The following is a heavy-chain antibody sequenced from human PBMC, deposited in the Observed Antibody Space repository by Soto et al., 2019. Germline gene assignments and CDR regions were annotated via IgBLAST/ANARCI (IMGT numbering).Heavy chain of an antibody. CDR3: ARGRTVNFYGMDV. D-gene: IGHD4-17*01. V-gene: IGHV1-2*02. J-gene: IGHJ6*02. CDR2: INPHSGDT. Sequence: QVQLVQSGAEVKKPGASMKVSYVASGYTFTDHYIHWVRQAPGQGLEWMGWINPHSGDTIYAQKFQGRVTLTRDTSISTAYMELRRLRSDDTAVYYCARGRTVNFYGMDVWGQGTTVTVSS. CDR1: GYTFTDHY.